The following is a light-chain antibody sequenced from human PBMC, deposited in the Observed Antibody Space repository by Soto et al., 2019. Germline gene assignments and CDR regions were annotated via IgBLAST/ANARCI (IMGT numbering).Light chain of an antibody. CDR3: QQLNSYPLT. J-gene: IGKJ3*01. CDR1: QGISSY. Sequence: DIQFTQSPSFLSASVGDRVTIPCRASQGISSYLAWYQQNPGKAPKLLIYAASTLQSGVPSRFSGSGSGTAFTLTISSLQPEDFATYYCQQLNSYPLTFGPGTKVDIK. V-gene: IGKV1-9*01. CDR2: AAS.